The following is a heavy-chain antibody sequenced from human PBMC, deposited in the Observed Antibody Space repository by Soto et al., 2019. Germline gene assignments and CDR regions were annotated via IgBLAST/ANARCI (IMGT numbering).Heavy chain of an antibody. V-gene: IGHV3-48*02. CDR1: GFSFSSHS. D-gene: IGHD5-18*01. Sequence: EVQLVESGGGLVQPGESLRLSCAASGFSFSSHSMNWVRQAPGKGLEWISYISTTSSTIYQADSVKGRFIISRDNAKNSLYLQKNSLRDEDTAVYYGARGVGASYGDCWGQGTLVTVSS. J-gene: IGHJ4*02. CDR3: ARGVGASYGDC. CDR2: ISTTSSTI.